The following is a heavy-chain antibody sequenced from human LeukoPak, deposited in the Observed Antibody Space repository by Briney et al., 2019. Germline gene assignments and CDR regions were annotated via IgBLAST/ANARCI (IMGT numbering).Heavy chain of an antibody. CDR1: GGSISSGDYY. CDR3: ARASVEMATICYFDY. J-gene: IGHJ4*02. Sequence: PSETLSLTCTVSGGSISSGDYYWSWIRQPPGKGLEWIGYIYYSGSTYYNPSLKSRVTISVDTSKNQFSLKLSSVTAADTAVYYCARASVEMATICYFDYWGQGTLVTVSS. D-gene: IGHD5-24*01. CDR2: IYYSGST. V-gene: IGHV4-30-4*02.